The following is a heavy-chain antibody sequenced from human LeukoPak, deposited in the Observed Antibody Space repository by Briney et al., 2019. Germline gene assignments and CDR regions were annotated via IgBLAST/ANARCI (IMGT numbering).Heavy chain of an antibody. CDR1: GGFISSGGYS. D-gene: IGHD3-22*01. CDR3: ARTYDSSGYYPNWFDP. Sequence: PSETLSLTCAVSGGFISSGGYSWSWIRQPPGKGLEWIGYIYHSGSTYYNPSLKSRVTISVDRSKNQFSLKLSSVTAADTAVYYCARTYDSSGYYPNWFDPWGQGTLVTVSS. CDR2: IYHSGST. V-gene: IGHV4-30-2*01. J-gene: IGHJ5*02.